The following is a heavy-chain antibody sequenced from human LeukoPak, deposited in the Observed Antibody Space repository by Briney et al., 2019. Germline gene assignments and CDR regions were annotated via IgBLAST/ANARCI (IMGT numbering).Heavy chain of an antibody. Sequence: QSGGSLRLSCAASGFTFSSYSMNWVRQAPGKGLEWVSYISSSSSTIYYADSVKGRFTISRDNAKNSLYLQMNSLRAEDTAVYYCARPWPRYSGYDSDYWGQGTLVTVSS. CDR3: ARPWPRYSGYDSDY. V-gene: IGHV3-48*04. D-gene: IGHD5-12*01. CDR2: ISSSSSTI. J-gene: IGHJ4*02. CDR1: GFTFSSYS.